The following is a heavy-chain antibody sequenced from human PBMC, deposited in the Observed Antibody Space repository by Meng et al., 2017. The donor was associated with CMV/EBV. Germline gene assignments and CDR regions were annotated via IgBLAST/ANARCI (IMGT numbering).Heavy chain of an antibody. CDR1: GGSFSGYY. CDR2: INHSGST. Sequence: SETLSLTCAVYGGSFSGYYWSWIRQPPGKGLEWIGEINHSGSTNYNPSLKSRVTISVDTSKIQFSLKLSSVTAADTAVYYCARGQRFRSFDYWGQGTLVTVSS. D-gene: IGHD5-24*01. J-gene: IGHJ4*02. CDR3: ARGQRFRSFDY. V-gene: IGHV4-34*01.